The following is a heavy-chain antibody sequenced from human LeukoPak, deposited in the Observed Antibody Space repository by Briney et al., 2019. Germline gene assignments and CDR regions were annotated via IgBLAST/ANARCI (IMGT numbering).Heavy chain of an antibody. V-gene: IGHV4-4*02. CDR1: GGSISSSNW. Sequence: NPSETLSLTCAVSGGSISSSNWWSWVRQPPGKGLEWIGEIYHSGSTNYNPSLKSRVTISVDTPKNQFSLKLSSVTAADTAVYYCARHRLKFDLWGRGTLVTVSS. J-gene: IGHJ2*01. CDR2: IYHSGST. CDR3: ARHRLKFDL.